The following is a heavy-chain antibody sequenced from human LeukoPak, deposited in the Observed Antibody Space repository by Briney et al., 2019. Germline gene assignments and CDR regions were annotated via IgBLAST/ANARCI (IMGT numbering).Heavy chain of an antibody. D-gene: IGHD3-10*01. J-gene: IGHJ4*02. CDR1: GYTFTSYA. CDR2: INAGNGNT. Sequence: GALVKVSCKASGYTFTSYAMHWVRQAPGQRLEWMGWINAGNGNTKYSQKFQGRVTITRDTSASTAYMELSSLRSEDTAVYYCAREAYGHYYFDYWGQGTLVTVSS. CDR3: AREAYGHYYFDY. V-gene: IGHV1-3*01.